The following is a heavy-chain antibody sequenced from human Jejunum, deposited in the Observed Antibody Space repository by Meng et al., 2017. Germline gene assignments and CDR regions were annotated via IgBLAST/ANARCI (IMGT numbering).Heavy chain of an antibody. D-gene: IGHD6-13*01. CDR3: VRTSNWSLDY. V-gene: IGHV6-1*01. J-gene: IGHJ4*01. Sequence: QGQLQQYGRGLVKPSQTLSLTCAISGDSVSSDSAAWNWIRQYPSRGLEWLGRTYYRSKWYNDYAESVKSRITINPDTSKNQFSLQLNSVTPEDTAVYYCVRTSNWSLDYWGQGTLVTVSS. CDR1: GDSVSSDSAA. CDR2: TYYRSKWYN.